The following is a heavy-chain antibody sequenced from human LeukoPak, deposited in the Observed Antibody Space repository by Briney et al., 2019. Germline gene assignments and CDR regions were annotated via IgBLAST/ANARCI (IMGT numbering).Heavy chain of an antibody. CDR2: MWSNGYSR. V-gene: IGHV3-33*01. CDR3: ASDFDTSGHYLFDY. Sequence: GGSLRLSCTASGFTFSYYGMHWVRQAPGKGLEWVAVMWSNGYSRYYADSVKGRFTISRDNSKNTLYLEMNSLRAEDTAVYSCASDFDTSGHYLFDYWGQGTLVSVSS. CDR1: GFTFSYYG. D-gene: IGHD3-22*01. J-gene: IGHJ4*02.